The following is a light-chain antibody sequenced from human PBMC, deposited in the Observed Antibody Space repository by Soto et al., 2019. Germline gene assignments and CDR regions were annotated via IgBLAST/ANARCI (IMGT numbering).Light chain of an antibody. J-gene: IGKJ1*01. CDR3: QQYNSYSGWT. Sequence: DIQMTQSPSSLSASVGDRVTITCRASQSISSWLAWYQQKPGKAPKLLIYDASSLESGVPLRFSGSGSGTDFTLTIRSLQPDDFATYYCQQYNSYSGWTFGQGTKVDIK. V-gene: IGKV1-5*01. CDR2: DAS. CDR1: QSISSW.